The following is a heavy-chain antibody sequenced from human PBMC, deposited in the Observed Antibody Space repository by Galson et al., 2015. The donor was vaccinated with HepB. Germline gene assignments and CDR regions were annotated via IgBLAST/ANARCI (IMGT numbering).Heavy chain of an antibody. V-gene: IGHV3-7*03. D-gene: IGHD6-19*01. CDR3: AKSGSRGWTYLPFDY. Sequence: SLRLSCASSGFTFSNYWMSWVRQAPGKGLEWVANVNRDESEKYYADSVEGRFTISRDNSKNTLYLQMNSLRAEDTAVFYCAKSGSRGWTYLPFDYWGQGTLVTVSS. CDR1: GFTFSNYW. J-gene: IGHJ4*02. CDR2: VNRDESEK.